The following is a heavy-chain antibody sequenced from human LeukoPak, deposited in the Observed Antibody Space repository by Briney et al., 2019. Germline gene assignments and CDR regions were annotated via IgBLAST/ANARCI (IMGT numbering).Heavy chain of an antibody. CDR3: TTGEWELPLDY. CDR1: GFTFSNAW. D-gene: IGHD1-26*01. V-gene: IGHV3-15*01. Sequence: PGGSLRLSCAASGFTFSNAWMSWVRQAPGKWRELVGRIKSKTDGGTTDYAAHVKGRFTISRDDSNNTLYLQMNSLKTEDTAVYYCTTGEWELPLDYWGPGTLVTASS. J-gene: IGHJ4*02. CDR2: IKSKTDGGTT.